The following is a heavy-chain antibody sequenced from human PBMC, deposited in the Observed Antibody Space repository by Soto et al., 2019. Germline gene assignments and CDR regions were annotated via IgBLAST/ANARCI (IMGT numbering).Heavy chain of an antibody. J-gene: IGHJ6*03. Sequence: EVQLLESGGGLVQPGGSLRRSCAASGFTFSSYALNRVRQAPGKGLEWVSVISGSGDNTYYADSVKGRFTISSDTSKNTLYLQMNSLRAEHTAVYYCAKDLGTEDFWRPYCTYYYMDVWGKGTTVTVSS. CDR2: ISGSGDNT. CDR3: AKDLGTEDFWRPYCTYYYMDV. V-gene: IGHV3-23*01. CDR1: GFTFSSYA. D-gene: IGHD3-3*01.